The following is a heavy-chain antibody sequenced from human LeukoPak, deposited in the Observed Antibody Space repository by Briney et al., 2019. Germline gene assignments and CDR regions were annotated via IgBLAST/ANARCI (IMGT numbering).Heavy chain of an antibody. CDR3: AAGGGYSGVTLDY. V-gene: IGHV1-24*01. Sequence: GGFDPEDGETIYAQKFQGRVTMTEDTSTDTAYMELCSLRSEDTAVYYCAAGGGYSGVTLDYWGQGTLVTVSS. J-gene: IGHJ4*02. D-gene: IGHD5-12*01. CDR2: FDPEDGET.